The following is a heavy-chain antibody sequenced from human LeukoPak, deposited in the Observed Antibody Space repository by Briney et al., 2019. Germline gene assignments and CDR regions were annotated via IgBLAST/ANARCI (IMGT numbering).Heavy chain of an antibody. D-gene: IGHD3-10*01. CDR3: ARVRGQGWEKTYYFDY. CDR1: GGTISGHC. Sequence: SETLSLTCTMSGGTISGHCWTWIRQPPGKGLESIGYIYDSGSTKYNPSLKSRVTISVDTSKNRFSLNLSSVTAADTAMYYCARVRGQGWEKTYYFDYWGQGTLVIVSS. V-gene: IGHV4-59*11. CDR2: IYDSGST. J-gene: IGHJ4*02.